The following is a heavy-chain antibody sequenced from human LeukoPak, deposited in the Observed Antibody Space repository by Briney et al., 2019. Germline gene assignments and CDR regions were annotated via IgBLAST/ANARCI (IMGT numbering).Heavy chain of an antibody. CDR2: IYYSGST. V-gene: IGHV4-59*01. J-gene: IGHJ5*02. Sequence: PSETLSLTCTVSGGSISSYYWSWIRKPPGKGLEWIGYIYYSGSTNYNPSLKSRVTMSVDTSKNQFSLKLTSVTAADTAVYYCARDPSGLNWFDPWGQGTLVTVSS. D-gene: IGHD6-25*01. CDR1: GGSISSYY. CDR3: ARDPSGLNWFDP.